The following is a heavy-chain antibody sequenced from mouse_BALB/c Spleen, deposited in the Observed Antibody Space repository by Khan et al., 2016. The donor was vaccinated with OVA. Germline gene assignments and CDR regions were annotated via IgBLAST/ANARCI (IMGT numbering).Heavy chain of an antibody. CDR2: INPSTGYT. CDR3: ARRGIRWYFDD. D-gene: IGHD1-1*01. Sequence: VQLQQSGAELAKPGASVKMSCKASGYTFINYWILWVKQRPGQGLEWIGYINPSTGYTEYNQTFKDKATLTADKSSSTAYMQLSSLTSEDSALYYLARRGIRWYFDDWGQGTTLTVSS. CDR1: GYTFINYW. V-gene: IGHV1-7*01. J-gene: IGHJ2*01.